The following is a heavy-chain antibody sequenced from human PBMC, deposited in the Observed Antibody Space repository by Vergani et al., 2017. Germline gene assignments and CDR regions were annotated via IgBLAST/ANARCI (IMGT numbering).Heavy chain of an antibody. CDR2: IYYSENK. CDR1: GGSITYGAFY. J-gene: IGHJ4*02. Sequence: QLQLQESGPGLVKPSETLSLTCTVSGGSITYGAFYWGWIRQSPGKGLEWIGSIYYSENKFYNPSLESRVTLSIDTTKNQFSLKLKSVTAADTAVYYCARIPRGYCSSAICFPFDYWGQGTLVTVSS. CDR3: ARIPRGYCSSAICFPFDY. V-gene: IGHV4-39*01. D-gene: IGHD2-2*01.